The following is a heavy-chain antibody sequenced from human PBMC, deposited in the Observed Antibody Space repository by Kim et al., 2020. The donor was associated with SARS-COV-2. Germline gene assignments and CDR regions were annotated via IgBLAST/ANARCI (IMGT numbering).Heavy chain of an antibody. CDR1: GYTFTSYG. Sequence: ASVKVSCKASGYTFTSYGISWVRQAPGQGLEWMGWISAYNGNTNYAQKLQGRVTMTTDTSTSTAYMELRSLRSDDTAVYYCARDRLRSYDYVWGSPWGQGTLVTVSS. CDR2: ISAYNGNT. CDR3: ARDRLRSYDYVWGSP. J-gene: IGHJ5*02. D-gene: IGHD3-16*01. V-gene: IGHV1-18*04.